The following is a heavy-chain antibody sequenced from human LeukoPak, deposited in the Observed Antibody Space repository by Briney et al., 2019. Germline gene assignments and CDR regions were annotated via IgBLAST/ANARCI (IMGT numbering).Heavy chain of an antibody. CDR2: ISAYSGNT. J-gene: IGHJ4*02. Sequence: ASVTVSCKASGYTFTSYGISWVRQAPGQGLEWMGWISAYSGNTNYAQKFRGRVTMTTDTSTSTVYMELRSLTSDDTAVYYCARDEAAAGTFFDYWGQGTLVTVSS. CDR1: GYTFTSYG. CDR3: ARDEAAAGTFFDY. D-gene: IGHD6-13*01. V-gene: IGHV1-18*01.